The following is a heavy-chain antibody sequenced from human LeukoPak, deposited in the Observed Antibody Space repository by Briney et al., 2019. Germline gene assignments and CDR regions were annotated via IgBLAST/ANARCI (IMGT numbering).Heavy chain of an antibody. CDR1: GFTFSSYA. CDR2: ISGSGGST. D-gene: IGHD3-16*02. Sequence: GGSLRLSCAASGFTFSSYAISWVRQAPGKGLEWVSAISGSGGSTYYADSVKGRFTISRDNSKNTLYLQMNSLRAEDTAVYYCAKPPFYVWGSYRWDFDYWGQGTLATVSS. CDR3: AKPPFYVWGSYRWDFDY. J-gene: IGHJ4*02. V-gene: IGHV3-23*01.